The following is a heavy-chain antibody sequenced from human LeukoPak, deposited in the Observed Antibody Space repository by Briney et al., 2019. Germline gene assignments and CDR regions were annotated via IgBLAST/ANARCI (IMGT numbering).Heavy chain of an antibody. V-gene: IGHV3-66*02. CDR3: ARTSGSYPINDVDY. CDR1: EFTVSSNY. J-gene: IGHJ4*02. Sequence: PGGSLRLSCAASEFTVSSNYMSWVRQAPGKGLEWVSVIYSGGSTYYADSVKGRFTISRDNSRNTLYLQMNTLRAEDTAVYYCARTSGSYPINDVDYWGQGTLVTVSS. CDR2: IYSGGST. D-gene: IGHD1-26*01.